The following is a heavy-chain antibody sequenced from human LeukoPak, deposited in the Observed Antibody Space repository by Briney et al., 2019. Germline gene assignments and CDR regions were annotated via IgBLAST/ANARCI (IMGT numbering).Heavy chain of an antibody. CDR1: GGSISSYY. CDR3: ARAPDYGGNSGIVPLDY. J-gene: IGHJ4*02. V-gene: IGHV4-59*01. D-gene: IGHD4-17*01. CDR2: IYYSGST. Sequence: SETLSLTCTVSGGSISSYYWCWIRQPPGKGLEWIGYIYYSGSTNYNPSLKSRVTISVDTSKNQFSLKLSSVTAADTAVYYCARAPDYGGNSGIVPLDYWGQGTLVTVSS.